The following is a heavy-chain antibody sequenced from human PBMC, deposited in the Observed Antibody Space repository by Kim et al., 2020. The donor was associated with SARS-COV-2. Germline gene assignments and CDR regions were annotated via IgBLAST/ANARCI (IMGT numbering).Heavy chain of an antibody. CDR3: PRDSLKNPVPLGYYYYCGMDV. CDR1: GGSISSGGYY. V-gene: IGHV4-31*03. CDR2: IYYSGST. J-gene: IGHJ6*02. Sequence: SETLSLTCTVSGGSISSGGYYWSWIRQHPGKGLEWIGYIYYSGSTYYNPSLKSRVTISVDTSKNQFSLKLSSVTAADTAVYYCPRDSLKNPVPLGYYYYCGMDVWGQGTTVTVSS.